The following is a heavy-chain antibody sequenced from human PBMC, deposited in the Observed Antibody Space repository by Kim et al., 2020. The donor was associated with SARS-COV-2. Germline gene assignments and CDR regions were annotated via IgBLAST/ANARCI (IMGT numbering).Heavy chain of an antibody. V-gene: IGHV3-33*06. Sequence: VKGRFTISRDNSKNTLCLQMNSLRAEDTAVYYCAKDFQDECGDDWYSGMDVWGQGTTVTVSS. D-gene: IGHD1-26*01. J-gene: IGHJ6*02. CDR3: AKDFQDECGDDWYSGMDV.